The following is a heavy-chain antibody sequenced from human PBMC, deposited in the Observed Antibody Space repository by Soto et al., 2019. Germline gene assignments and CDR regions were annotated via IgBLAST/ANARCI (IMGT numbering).Heavy chain of an antibody. V-gene: IGHV3-33*01. CDR3: ARDSQRITIFGVSGDLDY. D-gene: IGHD3-3*01. CDR2: IWYDGSNK. Sequence: QVQLVESGGGVVQPGRSLRLSCVAYGFTFSSYGMHWVRQAPGKGLEWVAVIWYDGSNKYYADSVKGRFTISRDNSKNTLYLQMNSLRAEDTAVYYCARDSQRITIFGVSGDLDYWGQGTLVTVSS. J-gene: IGHJ4*02. CDR1: GFTFSSYG.